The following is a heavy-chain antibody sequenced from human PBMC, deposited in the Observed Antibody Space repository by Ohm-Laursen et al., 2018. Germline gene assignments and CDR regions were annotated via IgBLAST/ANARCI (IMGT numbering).Heavy chain of an antibody. CDR3: AKDFSCSSTSCHYYYYGMDV. CDR1: GFTFSSFS. J-gene: IGHJ6*02. D-gene: IGHD2-2*01. Sequence: SLRLSCAASGFTFSSFSMHWVRQAPGKGLEWVSGISWNSGSIGYADSVKGRFTISRDNAKNSLYLQMNSLRAEDTALYYCAKDFSCSSTSCHYYYYGMDVWGQGTTVTVSS. CDR2: ISWNSGSI. V-gene: IGHV3-9*01.